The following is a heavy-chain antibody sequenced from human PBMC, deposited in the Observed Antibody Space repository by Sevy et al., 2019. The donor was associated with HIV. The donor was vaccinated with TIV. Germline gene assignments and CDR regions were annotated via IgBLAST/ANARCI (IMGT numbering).Heavy chain of an antibody. Sequence: SETLSLTCTVSGTSFSSDSWTWIRQSPGKGLEWIGEINHTGSTNYDPYLKSRVTISVDTSKNQFSLKLTSVTAADTAIYYCARWRGTRVTMIVVVTTGYFDHWGQGTLVTVSS. CDR1: GTSFSSDS. J-gene: IGHJ4*02. CDR2: INHTGST. D-gene: IGHD3-22*01. V-gene: IGHV4-34*01. CDR3: ARWRGTRVTMIVVVTTGYFDH.